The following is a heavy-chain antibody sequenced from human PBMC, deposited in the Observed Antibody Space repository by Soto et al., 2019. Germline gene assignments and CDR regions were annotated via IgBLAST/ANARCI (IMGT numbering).Heavy chain of an antibody. Sequence: QVQLVQSGDEVKKPGSSVKVSCKASGGSFSSYAFSWVRQAPGQGLEWMGGIIPSFGTPNYAQRFQGRVTISADDYTTTVYMDLRRLRSEDTAVYYCARGSSTTVGPTGWFDPWGQGTLVTVSS. J-gene: IGHJ5*02. D-gene: IGHD1-26*01. CDR1: GGSFSSYA. CDR3: ARGSSTTVGPTGWFDP. V-gene: IGHV1-69*01. CDR2: IIPSFGTP.